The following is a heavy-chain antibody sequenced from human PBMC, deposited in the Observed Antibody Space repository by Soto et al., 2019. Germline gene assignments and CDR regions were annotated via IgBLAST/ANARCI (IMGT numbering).Heavy chain of an antibody. J-gene: IGHJ5*02. Sequence: PSETLSLTCTLSAASISGFYWSWIRKSAWKGLEWIGRIYATGTTDYNPSLKSRVMMSVDTSKKQFSLKLRSVSAADTAVYYCVRDGTKTLRDWFDPWGQGISVTVSS. CDR1: AASISGFY. V-gene: IGHV4-4*07. CDR3: VRDGTKTLRDWFDP. D-gene: IGHD1-1*01. CDR2: IYATGTT.